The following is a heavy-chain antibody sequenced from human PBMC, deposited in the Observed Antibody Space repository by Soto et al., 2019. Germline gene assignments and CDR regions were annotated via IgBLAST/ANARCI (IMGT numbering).Heavy chain of an antibody. CDR2: IYYSGST. CDR3: ARDMYYDFWSGLFDY. Sequence: SETLSLTCTVSGGSISSYYWSWIRQPPGKGLEWIGYIYYSGSTNYNPSLKSRVTISVDTSKNQFSLKLSSVTAADTAVYYCARDMYYDFWSGLFDYWGQGTLVTVSS. CDR1: GGSISSYY. D-gene: IGHD3-3*01. J-gene: IGHJ4*02. V-gene: IGHV4-59*12.